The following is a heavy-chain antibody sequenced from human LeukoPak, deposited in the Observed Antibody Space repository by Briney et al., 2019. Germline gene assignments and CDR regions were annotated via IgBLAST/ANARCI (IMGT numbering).Heavy chain of an antibody. Sequence: SETLSLTCTVSGGSISSSSYYWGWIRQPPGKGLEWIGSIYYSGSTYYNPSLKSRVTISVDTSKNQFSLKLSSVTAADTAVYYCARIVLYYDILTGNNWFDPWGQGTLVTVSS. CDR1: GGSISSSSYY. J-gene: IGHJ5*02. V-gene: IGHV4-39*07. CDR3: ARIVLYYDILTGNNWFDP. D-gene: IGHD3-9*01. CDR2: IYYSGST.